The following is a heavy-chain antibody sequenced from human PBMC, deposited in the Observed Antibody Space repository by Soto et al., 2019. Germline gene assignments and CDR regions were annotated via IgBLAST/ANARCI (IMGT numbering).Heavy chain of an antibody. CDR2: INHSGST. D-gene: IGHD5-18*01. V-gene: IGHV4-34*01. CDR1: GGSFSGYY. CDR3: ARVRGGRGYSYGSYYYYGMDV. J-gene: IGHJ6*02. Sequence: QVQLQQWGAGLLKPSETLSLTCAVYGGSFSGYYWSWIRQPPGKGLEWIGEINHSGSTNYNPSLKGRVTISVDTSKNQFSLKLSSVTAADTAVYYCARVRGGRGYSYGSYYYYGMDVWGQGTTVTVSS.